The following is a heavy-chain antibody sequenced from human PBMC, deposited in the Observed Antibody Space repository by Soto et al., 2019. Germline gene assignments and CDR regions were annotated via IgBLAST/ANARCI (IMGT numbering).Heavy chain of an antibody. CDR3: ASPSSAYCSDPSCYVAPFHH. V-gene: IGHV4-38-2*01. Sequence: SETLSLTCAVSITNIYYFGWIRQPPGKGLEWIGSIYHSGSTYYNPSLKSRVTISVETSRNQFSLKLRSVTAADTAVYFCASPSSAYCSDPSCYVAPFHHWGQGIMVTVSS. CDR1: ITNIYY. CDR2: IYHSGST. D-gene: IGHD2-2*01. J-gene: IGHJ4*02.